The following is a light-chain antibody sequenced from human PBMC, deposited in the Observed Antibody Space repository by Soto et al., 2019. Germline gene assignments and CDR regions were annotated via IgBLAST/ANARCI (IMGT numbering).Light chain of an antibody. Sequence: DVGMTQSPLSLPVTLGQPASISCRSSQSLVSSDGNTYLNWFQQRPGQSPRRLIYKVSNRDSGVPDRFSGSGSGTDFTLKISRVEAEDVGVYYCMQGTHWPRTFGQGTKLEIK. CDR1: QSLVSSDGNTY. CDR2: KVS. V-gene: IGKV2-30*01. J-gene: IGKJ2*01. CDR3: MQGTHWPRT.